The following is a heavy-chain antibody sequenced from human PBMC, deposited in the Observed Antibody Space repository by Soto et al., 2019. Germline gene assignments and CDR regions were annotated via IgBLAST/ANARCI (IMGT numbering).Heavy chain of an antibody. CDR1: GASICTSSDV. V-gene: IGHV4-39*01. J-gene: IGHJ4*02. CDR3: ARQPESTSYFDY. CDR2: VYQSGTT. Sequence: NPSETLSLTCSVSGASICTSSDVWGWIRQAPGKGLEWIGNVYQSGTTRLNPSLKSRVSIFVDRSKNQFSLELNSATAADRAVYYCARQPESTSYFDYWGQGILVTVSS. D-gene: IGHD2-2*01.